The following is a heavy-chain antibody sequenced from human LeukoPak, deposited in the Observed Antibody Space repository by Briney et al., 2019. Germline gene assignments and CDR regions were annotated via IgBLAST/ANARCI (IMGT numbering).Heavy chain of an antibody. J-gene: IGHJ3*01. CDR2: IYHTGST. CDR1: GGSFSGYY. V-gene: IGHV4-34*01. CDR3: ARVGYPTQRRVLSAVTIPTAGAFDV. D-gene: IGHD4-17*01. Sequence: SETLSLTCAVYGGSFSGYYWSWIRQPPGKGLGWIGDIYHTGSTTYSPSLKSRVTISVDTSKKQFSVSLNSVTAADTAFYFCARVGYPTQRRVLSAVTIPTAGAFDVWGQGTLVTVSS.